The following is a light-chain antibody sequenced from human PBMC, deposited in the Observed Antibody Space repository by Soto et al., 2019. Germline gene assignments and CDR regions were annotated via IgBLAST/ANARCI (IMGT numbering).Light chain of an antibody. CDR1: QTISSW. J-gene: IGKJ1*01. CDR2: DAS. Sequence: VDRVTITCRASQTISSWLAWYQQKPGKAPKLLIYDASSLESGVPSRFRGSGSGTEFTLTITSLQTEDFATYYCQQYNSYSLFGQGTKVDIK. CDR3: QQYNSYSL. V-gene: IGKV1-5*01.